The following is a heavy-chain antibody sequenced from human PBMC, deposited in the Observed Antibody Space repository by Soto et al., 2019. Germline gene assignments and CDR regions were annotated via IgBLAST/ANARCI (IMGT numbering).Heavy chain of an antibody. D-gene: IGHD6-19*01. CDR1: GFTFSSYG. J-gene: IGHJ6*02. CDR2: ISYDGSNK. Sequence: QVQLVESGGGVVQPGRSLRLSCAASGFTFSSYGMHWVRQAPGKGLEWVAVISYDGSNKYYADSVKGRFTISRDNSKNTLYLQMNSLRAEDTAVYYWAKSWWVAVAYGMDVWGQGTTVTVSS. V-gene: IGHV3-30*18. CDR3: AKSWWVAVAYGMDV.